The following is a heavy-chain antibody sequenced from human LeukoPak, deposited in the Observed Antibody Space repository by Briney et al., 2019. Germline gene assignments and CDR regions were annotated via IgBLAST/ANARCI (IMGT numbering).Heavy chain of an antibody. CDR1: GGTFSSYA. D-gene: IGHD6-13*01. V-gene: IGHV1-69*13. CDR2: IIPIFGTA. J-gene: IGHJ4*02. Sequence: ASVKVSCKASGGTFSSYAISWVRQAPGQGLEWMGGIIPIFGTANYAQKFQGRVTITADESTSAAYMELSSLRSEDTAVYYCARTRSGSSWYADFNYWGQGTLVTVSS. CDR3: ARTRSGSSWYADFNY.